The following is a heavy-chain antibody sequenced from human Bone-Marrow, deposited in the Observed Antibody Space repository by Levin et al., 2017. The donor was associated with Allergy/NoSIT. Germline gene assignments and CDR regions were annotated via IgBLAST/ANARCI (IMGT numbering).Heavy chain of an antibody. D-gene: IGHD3-22*01. CDR3: ARDIAPYHYDSSGYYLHAFDL. Sequence: GGSLRLSCAASGFAFSDYYMAWIRQAPGKGLEWISYISDGSRNTNYADSVQGRFTISRDNAKNIVYLQMNSLKDEETAVYYCARDIAPYHYDSSGYYLHAFDLWGQGTMVTVSS. CDR2: ISDGSRNT. J-gene: IGHJ3*01. V-gene: IGHV3-11*05. CDR1: GFAFSDYY.